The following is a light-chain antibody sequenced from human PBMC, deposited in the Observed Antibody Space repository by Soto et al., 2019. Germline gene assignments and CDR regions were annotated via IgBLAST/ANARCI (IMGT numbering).Light chain of an antibody. CDR1: QSISNY. J-gene: IGKJ4*01. V-gene: IGKV1-39*01. Sequence: DMEMTQSPSSLSASVGDRVTITCRASQSISNYLNWYQHKPGKVPKLLIYAASSLQSGVPTRFMGSDSGTDFILTINRLQPEDFETSYCQQGYGTPLTFGGGTKIEIK. CDR3: QQGYGTPLT. CDR2: AAS.